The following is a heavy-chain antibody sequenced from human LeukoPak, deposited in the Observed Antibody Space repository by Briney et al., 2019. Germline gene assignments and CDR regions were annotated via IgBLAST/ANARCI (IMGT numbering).Heavy chain of an antibody. Sequence: ASVKVSXKVSGYTLTELSMHWVRQAPGEGLEWMGGFDPEDGETIYAQKFQGRVTMTEDTSTDTAYMELSSLRSEDTAVYYCATDFLSGYNPKDLWGSLGYWGQGTLVTVSS. D-gene: IGHD3-16*01. J-gene: IGHJ4*02. CDR2: FDPEDGET. CDR1: GYTLTELS. CDR3: ATDFLSGYNPKDLWGSLGY. V-gene: IGHV1-24*01.